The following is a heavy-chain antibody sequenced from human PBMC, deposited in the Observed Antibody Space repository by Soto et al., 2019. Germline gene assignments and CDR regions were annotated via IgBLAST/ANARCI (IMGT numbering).Heavy chain of an antibody. Sequence: QVRLHESGPGLVKPSETLSLTCTVSTDSFNDYYWSWIRQPPGKGLERIGSIYHTGNTNYNPSLESRVSISVDTSKIQFSRSLSAVTAADTAVYYCARDVGIHDAVHIWGQGTLVTVSS. CDR2: IYHTGNT. J-gene: IGHJ3*02. V-gene: IGHV4-59*13. CDR3: ARDVGIHDAVHI. CDR1: TDSFNDYY. D-gene: IGHD5-18*01.